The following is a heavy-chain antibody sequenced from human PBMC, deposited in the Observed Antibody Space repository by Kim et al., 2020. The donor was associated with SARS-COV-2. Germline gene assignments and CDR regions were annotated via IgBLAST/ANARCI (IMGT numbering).Heavy chain of an antibody. CDR3: ARGRASPVSCVYYFDL. J-gene: IGHJ2*01. CDR1: GGSISSGSLA. V-gene: IGHV4-30-2*01. Sequence: SETLSLTCRVSGGSISSGSLALSWLRQAPGLDPEWIGYIYWSGTSPHNPALSRSVSLSIDRKKNQLTLQLRSVTAADTAVSFCARGRASPVSCVYYFDLWGRGTLVSVSS. CDR2: IYWSGTS.